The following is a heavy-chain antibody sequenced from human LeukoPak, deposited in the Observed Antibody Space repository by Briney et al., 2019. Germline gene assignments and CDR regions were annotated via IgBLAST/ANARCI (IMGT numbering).Heavy chain of an antibody. J-gene: IGHJ2*01. V-gene: IGHV1-46*01. D-gene: IGHD3-3*01. Sequence: GASVKVSCKASGYTFTSYYMHWVRQAPGQGLEWMGIINPSGGSTSYAQKFQGRVTMTRDTSTSTVYMELSSLRSEDTAVYYCARARPVNDFWSGYCNWYFDLWGRGTLVTVSS. CDR1: GYTFTSYY. CDR3: ARARPVNDFWSGYCNWYFDL. CDR2: INPSGGST.